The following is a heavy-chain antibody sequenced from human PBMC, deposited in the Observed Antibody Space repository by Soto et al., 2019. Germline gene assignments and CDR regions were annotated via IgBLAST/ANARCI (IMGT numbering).Heavy chain of an antibody. CDR3: ARVDSLQAGIDY. CDR2: IIPIFGTA. V-gene: IGHV1-69*13. J-gene: IGHJ4*02. D-gene: IGHD3-10*01. Sequence: RASVKVSCKASGYTFTSNSIGWVRQAPGQGLEWMGGIIPIFGTANYAQKFQGRVTITADESTSTAYMELSSLRSEDTAVYYCARVDSLQAGIDYWGQGTLVTVSS. CDR1: GYTFTSNS.